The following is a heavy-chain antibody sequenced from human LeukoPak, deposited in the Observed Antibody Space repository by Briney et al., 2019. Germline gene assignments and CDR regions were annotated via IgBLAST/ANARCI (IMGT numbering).Heavy chain of an antibody. CDR1: GFTFSSYG. CDR2: IWYDGSNK. D-gene: IGHD6-13*01. J-gene: IGHJ4*02. CDR3: AKAPYSSSWNYFDY. Sequence: GGSLRLSCAASGFTFSSYGMHWVRQAPGKGLEWVAVIWYDGSNKYYADSVKGRFTISRDNSKNTLYLQMSSLRAEDTAVYYCAKAPYSSSWNYFDYWGQGTLVTVSS. V-gene: IGHV3-33*06.